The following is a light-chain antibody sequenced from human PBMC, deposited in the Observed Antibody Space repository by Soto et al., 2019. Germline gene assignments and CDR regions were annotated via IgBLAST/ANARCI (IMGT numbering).Light chain of an antibody. CDR3: QQYSTHLYT. CDR2: DAF. CDR1: QSISSW. V-gene: IGKV1-5*01. J-gene: IGKJ2*01. Sequence: DIQMTQSPSTLSASVGDRVTITCRASQSISSWLAWYQQKPGKAPKLLIYDAFSLGSGVPSRFSGSGSGTEFTLTISSLQPDDFASYYCQQYSTHLYTFGQGTKLEI.